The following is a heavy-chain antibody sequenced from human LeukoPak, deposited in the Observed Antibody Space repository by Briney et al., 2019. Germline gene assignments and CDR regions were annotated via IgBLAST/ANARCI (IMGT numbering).Heavy chain of an antibody. CDR1: GGTFSSYA. J-gene: IGHJ6*02. D-gene: IGHD6-25*01. CDR3: ARRAAPTTYYYYYYGMDV. Sequence: GTSVNVSCKASGGTFSSYAISWVRQAPGQGLEWMGGIIPIFGTANYAQKFQGRVTITADESTSTAYMELSSLRSEDTAVYYCARRAAPTTYYYYYYGMDVWGQGTTVTVSS. CDR2: IIPIFGTA. V-gene: IGHV1-69*13.